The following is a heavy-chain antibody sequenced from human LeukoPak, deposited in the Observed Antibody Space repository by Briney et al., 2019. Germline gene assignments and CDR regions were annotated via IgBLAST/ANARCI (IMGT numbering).Heavy chain of an antibody. CDR1: GFTFSKYG. D-gene: IGHD6-13*01. CDR3: TRYIAAVGKVN. J-gene: IGHJ4*01. V-gene: IGHV3-23*01. Sequence: GGSLRLSCAASGFTFSKYGMSWVRQAPGKGLEWVSVISGSGGTTYYADSVKGRFTISRDDSKNTAYLQMNSLKTEDTAVYYCTRYIAAVGKVNWGQGTLVTVSS. CDR2: ISGSGGTT.